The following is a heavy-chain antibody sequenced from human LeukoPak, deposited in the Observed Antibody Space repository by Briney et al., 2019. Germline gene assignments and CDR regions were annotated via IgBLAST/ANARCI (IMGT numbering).Heavy chain of an antibody. V-gene: IGHV5-51*01. D-gene: IGHD3-3*01. CDR2: IYPGDSET. J-gene: IGHJ4*02. CDR1: AVTFNNYW. CDR3: ARLSTRLLDH. Sequence: GESLKISCKGSAVTFNNYWIGWVRQLPGKGLDWMGIIYPGDSETRYSPSFQGQVTMSVDKSINTAYLHWGSLKASDTAMYFCARLSTRLLDHWGQGTRVTVS.